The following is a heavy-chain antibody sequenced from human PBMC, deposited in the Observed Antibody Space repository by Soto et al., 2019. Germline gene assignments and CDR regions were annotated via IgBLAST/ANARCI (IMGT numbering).Heavy chain of an antibody. Sequence: GGSLRLSCAASGFTFSSYGMHWVRQAPGKGLEWVAVIWYDGSNKYYADSVKGRFTISRDNSKNTLYLQMNSLRAEDTAVYYCARDLTTVTTGNHYYYYGMDVWGQGTTVTVSS. CDR2: IWYDGSNK. CDR1: GFTFSSYG. D-gene: IGHD4-4*01. CDR3: ARDLTTVTTGNHYYYYGMDV. V-gene: IGHV3-33*01. J-gene: IGHJ6*02.